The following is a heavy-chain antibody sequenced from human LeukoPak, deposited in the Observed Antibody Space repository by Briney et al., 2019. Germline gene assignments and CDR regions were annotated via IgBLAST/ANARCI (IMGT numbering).Heavy chain of an antibody. CDR3: AKDNSYSGSVY. CDR2: ISGDGGTT. J-gene: IGHJ4*02. Sequence: GGSLRLSCAASGLTVTNAWMHWFRQAPGKGLEWVSVISGDGGTTYYADSVKGRFTISRDNSKNTLYLQMDNLRAGDTAVYYCAKDNSYSGSVYWGQGTLVTVSS. D-gene: IGHD1-26*01. CDR1: GLTVTNAW. V-gene: IGHV3-23*01.